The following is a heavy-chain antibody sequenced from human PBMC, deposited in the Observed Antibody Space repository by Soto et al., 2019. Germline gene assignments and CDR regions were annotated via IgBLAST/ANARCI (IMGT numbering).Heavy chain of an antibody. Sequence: GALRLSCAASGFTFSSYGMHWVRQAPGKGLEWVAVIWYDGSNKYYADSVKGRFTISRDNSKNTLYLQMNSLRAEDTAVYYCARDYLGTGDDAFDIWGQGTMVTVSS. V-gene: IGHV3-33*01. J-gene: IGHJ3*02. D-gene: IGHD3-16*01. CDR3: ARDYLGTGDDAFDI. CDR2: IWYDGSNK. CDR1: GFTFSSYG.